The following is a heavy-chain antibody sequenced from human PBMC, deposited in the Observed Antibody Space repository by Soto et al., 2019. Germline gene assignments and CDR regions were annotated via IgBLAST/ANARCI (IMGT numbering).Heavy chain of an antibody. CDR3: ARSGPGGYIDY. V-gene: IGHV6-1*01. CDR1: GDSPSSNIAA. J-gene: IGHJ4*02. CDR2: TYYRSKWYN. Sequence: PPPAPSPPCAISGDSPSSNIAAWNWVMQSPSRGLEWLGRTYYRSKWYNHYAVSVKSRITVNPDTSKNQFSLQLNSVTPEDTAVYYCARSGPGGYIDYWGQGTLVTVSS. D-gene: IGHD3-22*01.